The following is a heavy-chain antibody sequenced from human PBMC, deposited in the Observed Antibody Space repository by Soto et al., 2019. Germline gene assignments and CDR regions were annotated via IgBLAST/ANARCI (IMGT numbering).Heavy chain of an antibody. J-gene: IGHJ6*02. CDR2: IYPGDSDT. CDR1: GYSFTSYW. Sequence: PGESLTISCKGSGYSFTSYWIGWVRQMPGKGLEWMGIIYPGDSDTRYSPSFQGQVTISADKSISTAYLQWSSPKASDTAMYYCARTSAAGKYYYGMDVWGQGTTVTVSS. CDR3: ARTSAAGKYYYGMDV. D-gene: IGHD6-13*01. V-gene: IGHV5-51*01.